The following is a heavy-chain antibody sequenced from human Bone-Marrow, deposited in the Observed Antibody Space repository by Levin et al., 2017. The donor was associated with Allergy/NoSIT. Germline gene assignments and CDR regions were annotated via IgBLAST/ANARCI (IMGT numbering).Heavy chain of an antibody. CDR1: GFTFRHYT. V-gene: IGHV3-48*02. D-gene: IGHD3-22*01. CDR3: ARDPASGYYDSSGYSGDH. J-gene: IGHJ4*02. CDR2: ITSSGDST. Sequence: GESLKISCAASGFTFRHYTMNWVRQAPGKGLEWVSCITSSGDSTYYADSVKGRFTISRDNAKNSLYLQLNRLRDEDTAMYYCARDPASGYYDSSGYSGDHWGQGTLVTVSS.